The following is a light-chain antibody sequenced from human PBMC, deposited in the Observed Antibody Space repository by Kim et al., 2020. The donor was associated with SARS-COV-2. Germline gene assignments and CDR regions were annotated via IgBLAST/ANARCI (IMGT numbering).Light chain of an antibody. CDR3: QQYDTSPPMYT. V-gene: IGKV3-20*01. Sequence: IVLTQSPGTLSLSPGERATLSCRASHIPSSSFFAWYQQQRGQPPRLLIYDISKRATDIPDRFSGSGSGADLTLTISGLEPEDSAVYYCQQYDTSPPMYTFGQGTKLEI. CDR2: DIS. CDR1: HIPSSSF. J-gene: IGKJ2*01.